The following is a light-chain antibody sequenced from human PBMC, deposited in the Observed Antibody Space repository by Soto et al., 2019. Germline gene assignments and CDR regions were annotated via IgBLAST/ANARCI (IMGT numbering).Light chain of an antibody. CDR2: AAS. CDR3: LQHNSYPWIT. CDR1: QGIRND. J-gene: IGKJ4*01. Sequence: DIQMTHSPSSLSASVGDRVTITCRASQGIRNDVGWYQQKPGKAPKRLIYAASCLQSGVPSRFSVSGSGTEFTLTISSLQPEDCATYYCLQHNSYPWITFGGGTKVEIK. V-gene: IGKV1-17*01.